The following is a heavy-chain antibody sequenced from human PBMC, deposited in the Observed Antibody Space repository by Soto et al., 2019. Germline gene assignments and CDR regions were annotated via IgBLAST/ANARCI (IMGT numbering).Heavy chain of an antibody. CDR3: ARVSVDYDSGSFSDFDF. D-gene: IGHD3-10*01. Sequence: QVQLVQSGAEVRRPGASVKVSCKASGYTFTDYYIHWVRQAPGQGLEWMGGINPRTGGTNYAQNFQGWVTMTRDTSISTAYMEVSRLRSDHTAVYYCARVSVDYDSGSFSDFDFWGQGTMVTASS. J-gene: IGHJ3*01. CDR1: GYTFTDYY. V-gene: IGHV1-2*04. CDR2: INPRTGGT.